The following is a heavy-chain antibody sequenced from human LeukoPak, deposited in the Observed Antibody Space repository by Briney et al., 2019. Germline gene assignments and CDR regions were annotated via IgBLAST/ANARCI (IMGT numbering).Heavy chain of an antibody. CDR1: GFTFSSYA. V-gene: IGHV3-30*04. D-gene: IGHD6-19*01. CDR2: ISYDGSNK. J-gene: IGHJ6*03. CDR3: AKDALGQWLVTRYYYYYMDV. Sequence: GGSLRLSCAASGFTFSSYAMHWVRQAPGKGLEWVAVISYDGSNKYYADSVKGRFTISRDNSKNTLYLQMDSLRAEDTAVYYCAKDALGQWLVTRYYYYYMDVWGKGTTVTISS.